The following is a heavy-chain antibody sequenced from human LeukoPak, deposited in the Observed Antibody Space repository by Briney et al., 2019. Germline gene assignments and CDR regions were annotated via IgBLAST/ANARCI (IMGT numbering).Heavy chain of an antibody. CDR1: GGSISSGTDY. J-gene: IGHJ6*03. V-gene: IGHV4-61*02. CDR2: IQTSGST. D-gene: IGHD6-19*01. Sequence: SQTLCLTCTVSGGSISSGTDYWSWIRQPAGKGLEWIGRIQTSGSTNYNPSLKSRVTISVDTSKNQFSLNLSSVTAADTAVYYCARTSRLAVAGTGYYYFYLDAWGRGSTATVS. CDR3: ARTSRLAVAGTGYYYFYLDA.